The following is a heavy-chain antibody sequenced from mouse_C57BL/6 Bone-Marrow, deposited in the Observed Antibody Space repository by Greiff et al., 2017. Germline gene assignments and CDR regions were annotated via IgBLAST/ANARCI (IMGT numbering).Heavy chain of an antibody. Sequence: QVQLQQSGPELVKPGASVKISCKASGYAFSSSWMNWVKQRPGKGLEWIGRIYPGDGDTNYNGKFKGKATLTADKSSSTAYMQLSSLTSEDSAVYFCARCYYYGSSGFAYWGQGTLVTVSA. CDR3: ARCYYYGSSGFAY. V-gene: IGHV1-82*01. CDR2: IYPGDGDT. CDR1: GYAFSSSW. D-gene: IGHD1-1*01. J-gene: IGHJ3*01.